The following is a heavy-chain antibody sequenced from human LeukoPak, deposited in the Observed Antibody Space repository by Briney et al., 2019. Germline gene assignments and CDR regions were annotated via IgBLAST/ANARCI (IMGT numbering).Heavy chain of an antibody. CDR3: ARRGVSYSSSYDY. D-gene: IGHD6-6*01. CDR1: GYTFTGYY. CDR2: INPNSGGT. Sequence: ASVKASCKASGYTFTGYYMHWVRQAPGQGLEWMGRINPNSGGTNYAQKFQGRVTMTRDTSISTAYMELSRLRSDDTAVYYCARRGVSYSSSYDYWGQGTLVTVSS. J-gene: IGHJ4*02. V-gene: IGHV1-2*06.